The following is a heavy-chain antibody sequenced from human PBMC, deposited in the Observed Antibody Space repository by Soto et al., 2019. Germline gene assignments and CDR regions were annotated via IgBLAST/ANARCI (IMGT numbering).Heavy chain of an antibody. V-gene: IGHV1-18*01. CDR2: ITPDRGKT. D-gene: IGHD6-19*01. J-gene: IGHJ5*02. CDR3: ARDYLLGSGRLRNSFDP. Sequence: GASVKVSCKTSGYTFTSYGISWVRQAPGQGLEWMGWITPDRGKTTYAQKFQGRVTMTTDTSTSTVYMELSSLRSEDTAVYYCARDYLLGSGRLRNSFDPWGQGTLVTLSS. CDR1: GYTFTSYG.